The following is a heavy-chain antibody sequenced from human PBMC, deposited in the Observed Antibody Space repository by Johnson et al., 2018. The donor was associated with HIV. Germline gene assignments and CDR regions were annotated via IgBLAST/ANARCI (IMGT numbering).Heavy chain of an antibody. V-gene: IGHV3-48*01. J-gene: IGHJ3*02. Sequence: VQLVESGGGLVQPGGSLRLSCAASGFTFTSYWMSWVRQAPRKGLKWISYISSSDSTIYYADSVKGRLTISRDNSKNTLYLQMNSLRAEDTAVYYCAKDSQGLRAFDIWGQGTMVTVSS. D-gene: IGHD6-25*01. CDR1: GFTFTSYW. CDR3: AKDSQGLRAFDI. CDR2: ISSSDSTI.